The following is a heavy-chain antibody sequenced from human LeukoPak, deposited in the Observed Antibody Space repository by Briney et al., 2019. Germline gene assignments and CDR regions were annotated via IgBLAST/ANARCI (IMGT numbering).Heavy chain of an antibody. V-gene: IGHV3-23*01. J-gene: IGHJ4*02. Sequence: GGSLRLSCAASGFTFSSCAMSWVRQAPGKGLEWVSAISASGGSTYYADSVKGRFTISRDNSKNTLYLQMNSLRAEDTAVYYCAKDKDYDFWSGYPYFDYWGQGTLVTVSS. CDR3: AKDKDYDFWSGYPYFDY. D-gene: IGHD3-3*01. CDR2: ISASGGST. CDR1: GFTFSSCA.